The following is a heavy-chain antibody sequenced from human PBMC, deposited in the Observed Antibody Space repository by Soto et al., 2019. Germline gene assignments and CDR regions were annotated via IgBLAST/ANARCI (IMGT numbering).Heavy chain of an antibody. Sequence: PGGSLRLSCAASGLTFSGHWMTWVRQTPGEGLQWVAAIKPDGSETFYVDSVKGRFTISRDKARNSLFLQMDSLRAEDTAVYYCTSRPSGMTYHAVFDFWRQGTLVTASS. D-gene: IGHD2-21*02. V-gene: IGHV3-7*03. J-gene: IGHJ4*02. CDR1: GLTFSGHW. CDR3: TSRPSGMTYHAVFDF. CDR2: IKPDGSET.